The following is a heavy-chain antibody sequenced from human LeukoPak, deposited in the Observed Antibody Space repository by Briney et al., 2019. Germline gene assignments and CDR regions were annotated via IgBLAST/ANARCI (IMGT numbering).Heavy chain of an antibody. CDR1: GGSISSGGYY. J-gene: IGHJ3*02. D-gene: IGHD3-3*01. CDR2: IYHSGST. V-gene: IGHV4-30-2*01. CDR3: ARSTPLPNYDFWSGPLWGAFDI. Sequence: PSQTLSLTCTVSGGSISSGGYYWSWIRQPPGKGLEWIGYIYHSGSTYYNPSLKSRVTISVDRSKNLFSLKLSSVTAADTAVYYCARSTPLPNYDFWSGPLWGAFDIWGQGTMVTVSS.